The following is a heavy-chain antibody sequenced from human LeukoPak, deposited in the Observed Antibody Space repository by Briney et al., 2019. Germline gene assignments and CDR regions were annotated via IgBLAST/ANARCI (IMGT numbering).Heavy chain of an antibody. CDR2: IYYSGST. Sequence: PSETLSLTCTVSGGSISSSSYYWGWIRQPPGKGLGWIGSIYYSGSTYYNPSLKSRVTISVDTSKNQFSLKLSSVTAADTAVYYCALASPGYFDYWGQGTLVTVSS. CDR3: ALASPGYFDY. V-gene: IGHV4-39*01. CDR1: GGSISSSSYY. J-gene: IGHJ4*02.